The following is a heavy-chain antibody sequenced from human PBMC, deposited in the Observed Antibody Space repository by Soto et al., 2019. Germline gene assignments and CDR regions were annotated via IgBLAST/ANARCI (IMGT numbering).Heavy chain of an antibody. CDR3: ARCLGPSGGSCYWFDP. Sequence: EVQLVESGGGLVQPGGSLRLSCAASGFTFSSYWMSWVRQAPGKGLEWVANIKQDGSEKYYVDSVKGRFTISRDNAKNSLDLQMNSVRAEDTAGYYCARCLGPSGGSCYWFDPWGQGTLVTVSS. D-gene: IGHD2-15*01. CDR2: IKQDGSEK. J-gene: IGHJ5*02. V-gene: IGHV3-7*01. CDR1: GFTFSSYW.